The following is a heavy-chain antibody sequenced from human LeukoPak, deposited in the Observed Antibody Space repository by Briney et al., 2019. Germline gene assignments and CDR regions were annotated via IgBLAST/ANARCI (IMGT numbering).Heavy chain of an antibody. D-gene: IGHD1-26*01. CDR3: ARDRQWELYDAFDI. Sequence: ASVKVSCKASGYTFINHGISWVRRAPGQGLEWMGWISTYNGNTNYAQKLQGRVTMTTDTSTSTAYMELRSLRSDDTAVYYCARDRQWELYDAFDIWGQGTMVTVSS. CDR1: GYTFINHG. V-gene: IGHV1-18*01. J-gene: IGHJ3*02. CDR2: ISTYNGNT.